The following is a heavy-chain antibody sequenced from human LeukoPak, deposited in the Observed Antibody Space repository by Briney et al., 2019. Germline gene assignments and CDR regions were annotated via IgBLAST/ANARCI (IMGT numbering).Heavy chain of an antibody. CDR3: ARGGDGYDY. J-gene: IGHJ4*02. CDR1: GGTFSSYA. CDR2: IIPILGIA. Sequence: ASVKVSCKASGGTFSSYAMRWVRQAPGQGLEWMGRIIPILGIANYAQKFQGRVTITADKSTSTAYMELSSLRSEDTAVYYCARGGDGYDYWGQGTLVTVSS. D-gene: IGHD5-24*01. V-gene: IGHV1-69*04.